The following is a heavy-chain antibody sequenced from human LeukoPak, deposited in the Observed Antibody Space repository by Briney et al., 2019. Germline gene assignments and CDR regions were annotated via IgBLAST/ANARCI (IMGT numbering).Heavy chain of an antibody. CDR2: ISDVGSHT. CDR3: ARVTGGYNLVDY. J-gene: IGHJ4*02. V-gene: IGHV3-74*01. CDR1: GFTFSGYW. Sequence: GSLRLSCAASGFTFSGYWMHWVRQAPGKGLVWVSRISDVGSHTFYADSVKGRFAMSRDNAKNTLYLQMNSLRAEDTAVYYCARVTGGYNLVDYWGQGTLVTVSS. D-gene: IGHD5-24*01.